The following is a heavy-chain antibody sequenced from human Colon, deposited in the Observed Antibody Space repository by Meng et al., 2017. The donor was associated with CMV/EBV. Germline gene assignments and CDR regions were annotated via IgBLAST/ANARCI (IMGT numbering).Heavy chain of an antibody. CDR1: GTPFSSYN. CDR3: AREGVGNTMVRGVLGK. D-gene: IGHD3-10*01. V-gene: IGHV3-30*03. CDR2: ILYDGSEE. Sequence: GESLKISCEASGTPFSSYNMYWVRQAPGKGLAWVAKILYDGSEEYYADSVKGRFTISRDNVINTVYLQMNSLRPEDTAVYYCAREGVGNTMVRGVLGKWGQGTQVTVSS. J-gene: IGHJ4*02.